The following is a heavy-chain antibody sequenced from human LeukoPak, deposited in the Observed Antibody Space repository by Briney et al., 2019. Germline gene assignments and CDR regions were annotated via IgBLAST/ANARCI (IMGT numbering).Heavy chain of an antibody. J-gene: IGHJ6*03. D-gene: IGHD3-10*01. CDR1: VGSISIYY. CDR3: ARGVRGVQLRYYYYYMDV. CDR2: IYYSGST. V-gene: IGHV4-59*01. Sequence: SETLSLTCTVSVGSISIYYWSWIRQPPGKGLEWVGYIYYSGSTNYNPSLKRRVTISVDTSKNQFSLKLSSVTAADTAVYYCARGVRGVQLRYYYYYMDVWGKGTTVTISS.